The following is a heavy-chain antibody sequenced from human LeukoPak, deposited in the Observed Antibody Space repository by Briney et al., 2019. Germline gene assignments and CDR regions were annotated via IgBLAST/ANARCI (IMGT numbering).Heavy chain of an antibody. D-gene: IGHD3-16*01. CDR1: GFTVSSNY. CDR2: IYSGGST. CDR3: VTRLA. J-gene: IGHJ5*02. V-gene: IGHV3-53*01. Sequence: GGSLRLSRAASGFTVSSNYMSWVRQAPGKGLDRVSMIYSGGSTNYADSVKGRFTISRDSSKNTLYLQMNSLRAEDTAVYYCVTRLAWGQGTLVTVSS.